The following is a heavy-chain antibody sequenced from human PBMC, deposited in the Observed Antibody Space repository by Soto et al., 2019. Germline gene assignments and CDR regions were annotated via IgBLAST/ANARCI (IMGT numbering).Heavy chain of an antibody. V-gene: IGHV4-30-4*01. J-gene: IGHJ4*02. Sequence: LSLTCTVSGGSISSGDYYWSWIRQTPGKGLEWIGYIHYSGSTYYNPSLRSRVTISVDTSKNQFSLKLSSVTAADTAVFYCASRVVDAGYFDYWGQGALVTVSS. D-gene: IGHD2-15*01. CDR1: GGSISSGDYY. CDR3: ASRVVDAGYFDY. CDR2: IHYSGST.